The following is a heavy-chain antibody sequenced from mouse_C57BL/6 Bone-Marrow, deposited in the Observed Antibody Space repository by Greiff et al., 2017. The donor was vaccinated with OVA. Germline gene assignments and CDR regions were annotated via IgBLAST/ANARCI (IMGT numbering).Heavy chain of an antibody. CDR2: INPNNGGT. V-gene: IGHV1-26*01. CDR3: AREGSRSYYYAMDY. Sequence: EVQLQQSGPELVKPGASVKISCKASGYTFTDYYMNWVKQSHGKSLEWIGDINPNNGGTSYNQKFKGKATLTVDKSSSTAYMELRSLKSEDSAVKYCAREGSRSYYYAMDYWGQGTSVTVSS. CDR1: GYTFTDYY. J-gene: IGHJ4*01.